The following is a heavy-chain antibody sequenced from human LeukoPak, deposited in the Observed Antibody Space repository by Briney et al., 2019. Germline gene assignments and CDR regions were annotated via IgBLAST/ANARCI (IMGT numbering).Heavy chain of an antibody. J-gene: IGHJ6*03. CDR2: AHYSGST. V-gene: IGHV4-39*07. D-gene: IGHD1-26*01. CDR3: ARLPGTYYYHYMDV. CDR1: GGSISSSCCS. Sequence: SEPLSLTCTVSGGSISSSCCSWGWIRQPPGKGLEWIGSAHYSGSTYYNPSLKSRVTISVDTSKNQFSLKLSSVTAADTAVYYCARLPGTYYYHYMDVWGKGTTVTVSS.